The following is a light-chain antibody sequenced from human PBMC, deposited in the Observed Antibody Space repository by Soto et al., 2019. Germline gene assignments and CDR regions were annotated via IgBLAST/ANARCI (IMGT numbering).Light chain of an antibody. CDR1: QSISSY. CDR2: AAS. Sequence: TESASVRVRVTITCRASQSISSYLNWYQQKPGKAPKLLIYAASSLQSGVPSRFSGSGSGTDFTLTISSLQPEDFATYYCQQSYSTPSTFGQGTKVEIK. V-gene: IGKV1-39*01. J-gene: IGKJ1*01. CDR3: QQSYSTPST.